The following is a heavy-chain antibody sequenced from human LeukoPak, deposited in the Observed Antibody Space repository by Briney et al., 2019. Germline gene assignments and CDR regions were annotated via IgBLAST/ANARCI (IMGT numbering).Heavy chain of an antibody. D-gene: IGHD3-3*01. J-gene: IGHJ5*02. CDR1: GFTFSNSA. CDR3: ARAVDFWSGYPQPNWFDP. Sequence: GGSLRLFCALSGFTFSNSAMGWVRRAPGEGVVWLSAISSSDGSTYYADSVKGRFTISRDNSKNTLYLQMNSLRAEDTAVYYCARAVDFWSGYPQPNWFDPWGQGTLVTVSS. V-gene: IGHV3-23*01. CDR2: ISSSDGST.